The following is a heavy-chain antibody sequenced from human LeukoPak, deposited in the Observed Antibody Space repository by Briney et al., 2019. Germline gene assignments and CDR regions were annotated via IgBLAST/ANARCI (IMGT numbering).Heavy chain of an antibody. CDR2: TSSSDAGT. CDR1: GFPLSSYA. Sequence: GGSLRLSCAAFGFPLSSYAMSWVRQAPGKGLEWVSATSSSDAGTYHADSVRGRFTISRDNSKNTLYLQMNSLRVEDAAVYYCARAPVTSCRGAYCYPFDYWGRGTLVTVSS. CDR3: ARAPVTSCRGAYCYPFDY. J-gene: IGHJ4*02. V-gene: IGHV3-23*01. D-gene: IGHD2-21*01.